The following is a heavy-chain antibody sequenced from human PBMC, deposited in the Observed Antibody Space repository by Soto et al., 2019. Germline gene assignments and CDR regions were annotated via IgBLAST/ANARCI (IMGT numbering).Heavy chain of an antibody. CDR1: GGSISSGGYY. V-gene: IGHV4-31*03. Sequence: PSETLSLTCTVSGGSISSGGYYWSWIRQHQGKGLEWIVYIYYSGSTYYNPSLKSRVTISVDTSKNQFSLKLSSVTAADTAVYYCARVYCSGGNCDVFDFCGQGTLVTVSA. D-gene: IGHD2-15*01. CDR2: IYYSGST. J-gene: IGHJ4*02. CDR3: ARVYCSGGNCDVFDF.